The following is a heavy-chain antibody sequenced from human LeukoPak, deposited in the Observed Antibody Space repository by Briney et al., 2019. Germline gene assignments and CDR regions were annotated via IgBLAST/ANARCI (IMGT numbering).Heavy chain of an antibody. J-gene: IGHJ4*02. D-gene: IGHD2-2*03. CDR3: ARHSRLDKSSLSWADY. CDR2: IYESSST. Sequence: SETLSLTCTVSGGSISSYDWSWIRQPPGKGLEWVRYIYESSSTHYNPALKSRVTISVDTSTHQFSLKLSSETAADTAVYYCARHSRLDKSSLSWADYGGQGTLVTVSS. V-gene: IGHV4-59*01. CDR1: GGSISSYD.